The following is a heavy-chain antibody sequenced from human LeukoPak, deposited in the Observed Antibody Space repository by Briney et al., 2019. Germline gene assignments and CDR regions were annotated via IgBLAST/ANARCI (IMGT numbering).Heavy chain of an antibody. CDR2: VSAYNGVT. V-gene: IGHV1-18*01. CDR1: GYTFTSYG. J-gene: IGHJ4*02. CDR3: ARVDLYYDSSGYSRAANDY. Sequence: GAPVKVSCKASGYTFTSYGISWVRQAPGQGLEWMGWVSAYNGVTHYAQNFQDRVTMTADTPTSTAYMELRSLRSDDTAVYYCARVDLYYDSSGYSRAANDYWGQGTLVTVSS. D-gene: IGHD3-22*01.